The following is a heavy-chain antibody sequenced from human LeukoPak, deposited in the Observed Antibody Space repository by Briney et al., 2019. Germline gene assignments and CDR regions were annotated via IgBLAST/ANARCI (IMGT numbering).Heavy chain of an antibody. V-gene: IGHV4-59*11. CDR3: ARERGSGGFDY. CDR2: IYFSGST. D-gene: IGHD2-15*01. Sequence: PSETLSLTCAVSGGSITSHDWSWIRQPPGKGLEWIGYIYFSGSTDYNPSLKGRVTISVDASKNQFSLKLTSVTAADTAVYYSARERGSGGFDYRGQGTLVTVSS. J-gene: IGHJ4*02. CDR1: GGSITSHD.